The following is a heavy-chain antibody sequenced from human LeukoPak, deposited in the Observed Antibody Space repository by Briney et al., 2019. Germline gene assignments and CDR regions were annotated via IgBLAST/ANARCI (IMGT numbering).Heavy chain of an antibody. CDR1: GFTFSSYG. Sequence: PGGSLRLSCAASGFTFSSYGMHWVRQAPGKGLEWVAVIWYDGSNKYYADSVKGRFIISRDNSKNMLYLQMNSLRAEDTAVYYCAKGSWFDPWGQGTLVTVSS. V-gene: IGHV3-33*06. J-gene: IGHJ5*02. CDR2: IWYDGSNK. CDR3: AKGSWFDP.